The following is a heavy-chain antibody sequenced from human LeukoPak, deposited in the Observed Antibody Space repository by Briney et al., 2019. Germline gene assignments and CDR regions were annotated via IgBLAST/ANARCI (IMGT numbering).Heavy chain of an antibody. CDR2: INPNSGGT. V-gene: IGHV1-2*06. Sequence: ASVKVSCKASGYTFTGYYMHWVRQAPGQGLEWMGRINPNSGGTNYAQKFQGRVTMTRDTSISTAYMELSRLRSDDTAVYYCARDHYYGSGSYYKGDDWGQGTLVTVCS. CDR1: GYTFTGYY. D-gene: IGHD3-10*01. J-gene: IGHJ4*02. CDR3: ARDHYYGSGSYYKGDD.